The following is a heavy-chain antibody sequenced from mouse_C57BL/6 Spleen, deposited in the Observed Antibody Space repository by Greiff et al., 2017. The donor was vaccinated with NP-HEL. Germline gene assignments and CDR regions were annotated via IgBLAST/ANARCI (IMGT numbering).Heavy chain of an antibody. V-gene: IGHV1-64*01. D-gene: IGHD2-5*01. CDR1: GYTFTSYW. Sequence: VQLQQSGAELVKPGASVKLSCKASGYTFTSYWMHWVKQRPGQGLEWIGMIHPNSGSTNYNEKFKSKATLTVDKSSSTAYMQLSSLTSEDSAVYYCARSLYSNYWYFDVWGTGTTVTVSS. CDR2: IHPNSGST. CDR3: ARSLYSNYWYFDV. J-gene: IGHJ1*03.